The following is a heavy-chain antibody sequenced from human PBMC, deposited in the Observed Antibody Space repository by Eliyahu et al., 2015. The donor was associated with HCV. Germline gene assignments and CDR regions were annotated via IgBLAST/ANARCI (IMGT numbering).Heavy chain of an antibody. J-gene: IGHJ5*02. CDR2: IYWDDDK. CDR3: AVWFGDEGELNGGWFDP. D-gene: IGHD3-10*01. Sequence: QITLKESGPTLVKPTQTLTLTCTFSGFSLSTSGVGVGWIRQPPGKALEWLALIYWDDDKRYSPSLKSRLTITKDTSKNQVVLTMTNMDPVDTATYYCAVWFGDEGELNGGWFDPWGQGTLVTVSS. V-gene: IGHV2-5*02. CDR1: GFSLSTSGVG.